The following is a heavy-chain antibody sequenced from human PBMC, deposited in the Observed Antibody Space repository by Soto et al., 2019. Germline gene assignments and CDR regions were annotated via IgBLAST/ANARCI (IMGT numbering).Heavy chain of an antibody. CDR3: ARINTLRSVGWVPFDH. CDR2: IHSGADT. J-gene: IGHJ4*02. CDR1: GLIVSSTY. D-gene: IGHD6-19*01. V-gene: IGHV3-66*01. Sequence: EVQLVESGGGLVQPGGSLRLSCAASGLIVSSTYMSWVRQAPGKGLEWVSSIHSGADTYFGDSVKGRFTIARDNSKNTIYLQMNSLRAEDMAVYYCARINTLRSVGWVPFDHWGQGTLVTVSS.